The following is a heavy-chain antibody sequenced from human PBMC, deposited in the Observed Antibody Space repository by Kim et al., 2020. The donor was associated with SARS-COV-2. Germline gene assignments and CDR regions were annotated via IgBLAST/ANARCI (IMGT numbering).Heavy chain of an antibody. CDR2: ST. V-gene: IGHV1-46*01. CDR3: ARDSSGYYDY. Sequence: STSYEQKFQGRVTMTRDTSTSTVYMELSSLRSEDTAVYYCARDSSGYYDYWGQGTLVTVSS. J-gene: IGHJ4*02. D-gene: IGHD3-22*01.